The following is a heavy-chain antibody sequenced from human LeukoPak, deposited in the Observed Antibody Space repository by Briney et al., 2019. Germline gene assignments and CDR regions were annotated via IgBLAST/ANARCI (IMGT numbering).Heavy chain of an antibody. J-gene: IGHJ6*02. V-gene: IGHV3-7*01. D-gene: IGHD7-27*01. CDR3: ATYTNWVAGDV. CDR2: IKEDGSAK. CDR1: GFSFSKSW. Sequence: GGSLRLSCVASGFSFSKSWMSWVRQAPGKGLEWLADIKEDGSAKHYVDSVKGRFTISRDNAKNSVFLQMDSLRAEDTAVYYCATYTNWVAGDVWGQGTTVSVSS.